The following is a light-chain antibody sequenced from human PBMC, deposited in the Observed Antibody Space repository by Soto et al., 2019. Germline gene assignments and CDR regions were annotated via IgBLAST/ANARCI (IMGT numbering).Light chain of an antibody. CDR2: RAA. CDR1: ERVSDD. CDR3: QQRSDWPPST. Sequence: IVLPQSPANLSVSPGERASPTCRAAERVSDDLAGYHQKPARAPRLLLYRAATRSAGVAARISGSGSGTDLTLTISTLVPEDFAVYYCQQRSDWPPSTFGQGTRLE. V-gene: IGKV3-11*01. J-gene: IGKJ5*01.